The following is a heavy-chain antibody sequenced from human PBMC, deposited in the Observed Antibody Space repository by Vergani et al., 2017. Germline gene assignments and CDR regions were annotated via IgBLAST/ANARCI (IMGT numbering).Heavy chain of an antibody. CDR1: GFTFSSYS. Sequence: EVQLVESGGGLVKRGGSLRLSCAASGFTFSSYSMNGVRQAPGKGLEWVSSISSSSSYIQYSDSLKGRFTISRDNAKSSLYLQMNSLRAEDTGVYYCARDRYYLCSASDPYFYYYGLDVWGQGTAVTGSS. D-gene: IGHD3-10*01. CDR3: ARDRYYLCSASDPYFYYYGLDV. V-gene: IGHV3-21*01. J-gene: IGHJ6*02. CDR2: ISSSSSYI.